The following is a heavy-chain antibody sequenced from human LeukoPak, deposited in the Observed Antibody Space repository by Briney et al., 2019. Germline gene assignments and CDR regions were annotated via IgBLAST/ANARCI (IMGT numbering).Heavy chain of an antibody. CDR3: ARDRHNPGIADY. Sequence: ASVKVSCKASGYTFTSYDINWVRQATGQGLEWMGWMNPNSGNAGYAQKFQGRVTITRNTSISTAYMELSSLRSDDTAVYYCARDRHNPGIADYWGQGTLVTVSS. D-gene: IGHD6-13*01. V-gene: IGHV1-8*03. CDR1: GYTFTSYD. J-gene: IGHJ4*02. CDR2: MNPNSGNA.